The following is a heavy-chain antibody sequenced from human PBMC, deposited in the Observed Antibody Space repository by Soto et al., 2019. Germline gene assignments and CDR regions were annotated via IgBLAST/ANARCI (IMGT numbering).Heavy chain of an antibody. D-gene: IGHD6-13*01. CDR3: ARHGSSRAKFDF. CDR1: SSNFGDFA. Sequence: GGSLRLSCVGSSSNFGDFAMGCVRQAPGKGLEWISSISGSGSSTFVSPTARGRFTISRDNSKKTLYLELRSLRADDTATFYCARHGSSRAKFDFWGQGTPVTVSS. J-gene: IGHJ4*02. V-gene: IGHV3-23*01. CDR2: ISGSGSST.